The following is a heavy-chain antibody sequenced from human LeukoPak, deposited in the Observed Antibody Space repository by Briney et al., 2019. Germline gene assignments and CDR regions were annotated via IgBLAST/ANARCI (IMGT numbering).Heavy chain of an antibody. CDR1: GGSFNGYY. CDR3: ARGHHNLDV. J-gene: IGHJ6*02. Sequence: LSLTCAVYGGSFNGYYWSWIRQAPGKGLEWVSYISPSDSHKCDADSVKGRFTVSRDNAKNSLYLQMNSLRGEDTAVYYCARGHHNLDVWGQGTTVTVSS. CDR2: ISPSDSHK. V-gene: IGHV3-11*01. D-gene: IGHD1-14*01.